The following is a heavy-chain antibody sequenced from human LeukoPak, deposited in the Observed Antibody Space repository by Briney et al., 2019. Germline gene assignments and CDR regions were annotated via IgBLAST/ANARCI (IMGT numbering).Heavy chain of an antibody. CDR3: AKGGYDILTGYLD. CDR2: IRYDGSNK. Sequence: GGSLRLSCAASGFTFSSYGMHWVRQAPGKGLEWVAFIRYDGSNKYYADSVKGRFTIPRDNSKNTLCLQMNSLRAEDTAVYYCAKGGYDILTGYLDWGQGTPVTVSS. J-gene: IGHJ4*02. V-gene: IGHV3-30*02. CDR1: GFTFSSYG. D-gene: IGHD3-9*01.